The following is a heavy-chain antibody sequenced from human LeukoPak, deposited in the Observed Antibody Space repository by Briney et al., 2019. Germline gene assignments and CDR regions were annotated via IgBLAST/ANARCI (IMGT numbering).Heavy chain of an antibody. V-gene: IGHV6-1*01. Sequence: SQTLSLSCAISGDSVPSNSAAWNWIRQSPSRGLEWLGRTYYRSKWYDHYAVSVKGRVTVNPDTSKNQFSLQLSSVTPEDTAVYYCARGYGYGFDYWGQGTLVTVSS. CDR1: GDSVPSNSAA. CDR2: TYYRSKWYD. CDR3: ARGYGYGFDY. J-gene: IGHJ4*02. D-gene: IGHD5-18*01.